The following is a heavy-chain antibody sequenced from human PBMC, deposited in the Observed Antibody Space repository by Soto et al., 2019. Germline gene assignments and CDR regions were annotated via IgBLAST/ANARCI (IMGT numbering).Heavy chain of an antibody. J-gene: IGHJ4*02. CDR1: GFPFSSYS. CDR3: ARDRAYSSSCDFDY. Sequence: ESLKISCAASGFPFSSYSMNWVRQAPGKGLEWVSSISSSSSYIYYADSVKGRFTIARDNAKNSLYLQMNSLRAEDTAVYSCARDRAYSSSCDFDYWGQGTLVTVSS. D-gene: IGHD6-6*01. V-gene: IGHV3-21*01. CDR2: ISSSSSYI.